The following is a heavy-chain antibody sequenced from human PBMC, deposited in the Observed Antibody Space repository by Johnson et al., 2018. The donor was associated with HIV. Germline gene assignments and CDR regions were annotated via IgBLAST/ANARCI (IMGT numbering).Heavy chain of an antibody. Sequence: QVQLVEYGGGLVQPGGSLRLSCAASGITFSDYAMHWVRQAPGKGLEWVAVISYDGSNKYYADSVKGRFTISRDNSKNTLYLQMSSLRAEDTAVYYCARAGAVGLDAFDIWGQGTMVTVSS. J-gene: IGHJ3*02. D-gene: IGHD6-19*01. CDR2: ISYDGSNK. CDR3: ARAGAVGLDAFDI. CDR1: GITFSDYA. V-gene: IGHV3-30-3*01.